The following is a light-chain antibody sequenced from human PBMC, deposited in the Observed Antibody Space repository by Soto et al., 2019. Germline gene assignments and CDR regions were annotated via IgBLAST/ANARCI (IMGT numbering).Light chain of an antibody. J-gene: IGLJ3*02. V-gene: IGLV1-40*01. CDR3: QSYDSSLSWV. CDR2: GNS. CDR1: SSNIGAGYH. Sequence: QSVLTQPPSVSGAPGQRVTISCTGSSSNIGAGYHVHWYQHLPGTAPKLLIYGNSNRPSGVPDRFSGSKSGTSASLAITGLQAEDEAHYYCQSYDSSLSWVFGGGTKVTVL.